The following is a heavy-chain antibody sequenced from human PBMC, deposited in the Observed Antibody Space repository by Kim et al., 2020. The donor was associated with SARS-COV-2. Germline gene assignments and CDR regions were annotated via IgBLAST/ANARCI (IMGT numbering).Heavy chain of an antibody. CDR2: IKSKTDGGTT. CDR3: TTDPPPSHYYDSILRPPLG. V-gene: IGHV3-15*01. Sequence: GGSLRLSCAASGFTFSNAWMSWVRQGPGKGLEWVGRIKSKTDGGTTDYAAPVKGRFTISRDDSKSTLYLQMNSLKTEDTAVYYCTTDPPPSHYYDSILRPPLGWGQGTLVTVSS. CDR1: GFTFSNAW. D-gene: IGHD3-22*01. J-gene: IGHJ4*02.